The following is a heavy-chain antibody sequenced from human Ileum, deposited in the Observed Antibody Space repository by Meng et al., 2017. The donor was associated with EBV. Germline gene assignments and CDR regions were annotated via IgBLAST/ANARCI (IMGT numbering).Heavy chain of an antibody. CDR3: ARKPTSAALDY. CDR1: GFTFTNYG. CDR2: ISANNGDR. D-gene: IGHD6-13*01. V-gene: IGHV1-18*01. Sequence: QVCEWGRDVTTPGASVKVSCKASGFTFTNYGFTWVRQAPGQGLEWMGWISANNGDRHYAQKFQDRVTLTTDGYTPTVYMELRSLRSDDTAVYFCARKPTSAALDYWGQGTLVTVSS. J-gene: IGHJ4*02.